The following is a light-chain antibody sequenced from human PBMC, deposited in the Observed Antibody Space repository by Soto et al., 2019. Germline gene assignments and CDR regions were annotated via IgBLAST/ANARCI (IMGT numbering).Light chain of an antibody. CDR3: QQCNDWPLT. J-gene: IGKJ4*01. V-gene: IGKV3-15*01. CDR2: GTS. CDR1: QNVGID. Sequence: EIVMTQTPSTLSVSAGERAILSCRASQNVGIDLAWFQQKPGQAPRLLIYGTSIRATGIPARFSASGSGTEFTLTINSLQSEDFAVYYCQQCNDWPLTFGGGTNVDIK.